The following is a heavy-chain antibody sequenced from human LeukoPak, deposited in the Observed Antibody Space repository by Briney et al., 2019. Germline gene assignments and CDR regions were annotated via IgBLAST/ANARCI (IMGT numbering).Heavy chain of an antibody. Sequence: PSETLSLTCAVSGVPFSNYYWSWVRQSPRQGLEWIGEINHSGYTNYNPSLKSRVTMSIDTSKNQFSLILTSVTAADAGVYYCTRAVAGHPDWGQATLVTVSS. CDR1: GVPFSNYY. CDR2: INHSGYT. J-gene: IGHJ4*02. D-gene: IGHD6-19*01. CDR3: TRAVAGHPD. V-gene: IGHV4-34*01.